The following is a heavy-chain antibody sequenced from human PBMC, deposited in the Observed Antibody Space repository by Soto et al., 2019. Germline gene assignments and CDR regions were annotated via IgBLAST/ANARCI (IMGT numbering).Heavy chain of an antibody. Sequence: PGGSLRLSCAASGFTFDYYGMIWVRQAPGKGLEWVSGINWNGVSTGYADSVKGRFTISRDNSKNTLYLQMNSLRAEDTAVYYCAKGVPGIAVAGTGYFQHWGQGTLVTVSS. CDR3: AKGVPGIAVAGTGYFQH. J-gene: IGHJ1*01. CDR1: GFTFDYYG. V-gene: IGHV3-20*04. CDR2: INWNGVST. D-gene: IGHD6-19*01.